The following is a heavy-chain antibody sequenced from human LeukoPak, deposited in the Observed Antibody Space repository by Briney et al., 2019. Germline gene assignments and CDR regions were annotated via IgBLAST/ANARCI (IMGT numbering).Heavy chain of an antibody. CDR3: ARFKTARYYFDY. J-gene: IGHJ4*02. Sequence: VKPSETLSLTCTVSGASIRSYHWSWIRQPPGKGLQWIAYTHYGGSTKYNPSLKSRVTISVDPSNNQFSLKLSSVTAADTAVYYCARFKTARYYFDYWGQGTLVTVSS. V-gene: IGHV4-59*12. D-gene: IGHD2-21*02. CDR1: GASIRSYH. CDR2: THYGGST.